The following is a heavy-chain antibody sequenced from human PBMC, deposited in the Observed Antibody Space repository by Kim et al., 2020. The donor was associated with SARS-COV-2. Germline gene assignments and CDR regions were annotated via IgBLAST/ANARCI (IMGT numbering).Heavy chain of an antibody. J-gene: IGHJ4*02. V-gene: IGHV4-34*01. CDR3: ARFKEEVSMIVVVITAVSSYLDD. Sequence: SETLSLTCAVYGGSFSGYYWSWIRQPPGKGLEWIGEINHSGSTNYNPSLKSRVTISVDTSKNQFSLKLSSVTAADTAVYYCARFKEEVSMIVVVITAVSSYLDDWGQGTLVTVSS. D-gene: IGHD3-22*01. CDR2: INHSGST. CDR1: GGSFSGYY.